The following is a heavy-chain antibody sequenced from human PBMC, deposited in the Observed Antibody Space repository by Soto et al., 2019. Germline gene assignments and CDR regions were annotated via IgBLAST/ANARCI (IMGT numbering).Heavy chain of an antibody. D-gene: IGHD4-17*01. Sequence: SETLSLTCTVSGGSISSGDYYWSWIRQPPGKGLEWMGYIYYSGSTYYNPSLKSRVTISVDTSKNQFSLKLSSVTAADTAVYYCARMNTVVTPYDAFDIWGQGTMVTVSS. CDR3: ARMNTVVTPYDAFDI. J-gene: IGHJ3*02. V-gene: IGHV4-30-4*01. CDR1: GGSISSGDYY. CDR2: IYYSGST.